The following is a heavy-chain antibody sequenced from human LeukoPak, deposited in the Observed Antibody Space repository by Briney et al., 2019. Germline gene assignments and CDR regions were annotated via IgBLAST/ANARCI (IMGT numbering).Heavy chain of an antibody. CDR1: GGSFSGYY. J-gene: IGHJ5*02. V-gene: IGHV4-34*01. Sequence: PSETLSLTCAVYGGSFSGYYWSWIRQPPGKGLEWIGEINHSGSTNYNPSLKSRVTISVDTSNNQFSLKLSSVTAADTAIYYCVSSPWLSNRPWGQGTLVTVSS. CDR2: INHSGST. CDR3: VSSPWLSNRP. D-gene: IGHD6-19*01.